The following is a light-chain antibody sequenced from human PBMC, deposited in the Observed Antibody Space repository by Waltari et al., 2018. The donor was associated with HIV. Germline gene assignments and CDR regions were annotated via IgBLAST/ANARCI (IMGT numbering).Light chain of an antibody. V-gene: IGLV2-14*03. CDR2: GVS. Sequence: QSALTQPASVSGSPGQSITISCTGTSSDVGGYNHVSWYQQHPGTAPKLMIFGVSNRPSGVSNRFSGSKSGNTASRTISGLQAEDEADYYCSSYTRSSTLGVFGTGTKVTVL. CDR3: SSYTRSSTLGV. CDR1: SSDVGGYNH. J-gene: IGLJ1*01.